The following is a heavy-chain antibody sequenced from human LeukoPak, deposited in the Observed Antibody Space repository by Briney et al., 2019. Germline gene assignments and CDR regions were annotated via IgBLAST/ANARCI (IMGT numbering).Heavy chain of an antibody. J-gene: IGHJ4*02. Sequence: GGSLRLSCAASGFTFSNYAMSWVRQAPGEGLEWVSAITGSGGNTYYADSVKGRFTISRDNSKNTVFLQMNSLRAEDTAVYYCAKWGDYDVLTGYYVSDYRGQGTLVTVSS. CDR1: GFTFSNYA. V-gene: IGHV3-23*01. CDR2: ITGSGGNT. D-gene: IGHD3-9*01. CDR3: AKWGDYDVLTGYYVSDY.